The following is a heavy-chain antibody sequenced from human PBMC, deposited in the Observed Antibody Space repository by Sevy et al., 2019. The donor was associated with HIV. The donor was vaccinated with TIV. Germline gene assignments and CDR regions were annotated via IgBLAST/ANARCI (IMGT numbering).Heavy chain of an antibody. Sequence: ASVKVSCKVSGSTLSRLSMHWVRQVPGKGLEWMARFDPEDGETFYARKFQGRVTMTEDTSTDTAYMELSSLRSEDTAVYFCATTKDYYESYGSPFDYWGQGTLVTVSS. CDR2: FDPEDGET. V-gene: IGHV1-24*01. CDR1: GSTLSRLS. D-gene: IGHD3-22*01. J-gene: IGHJ4*02. CDR3: ATTKDYYESYGSPFDY.